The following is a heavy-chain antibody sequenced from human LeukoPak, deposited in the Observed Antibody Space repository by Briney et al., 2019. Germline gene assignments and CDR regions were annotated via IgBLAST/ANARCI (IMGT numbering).Heavy chain of an antibody. CDR3: ATARRGSYFDY. CDR1: GDTLTELS. J-gene: IGHJ4*02. Sequence: ASVKVSCKVSGDTLTELSIHWVRQAPGKGLEWLGGFDTEDAKTIYAQQFLDRITITDDTSTDTAYMELSSLRSEDTAVYYCATARRGSYFDYWGQGTLVTVSS. D-gene: IGHD1-26*01. CDR2: FDTEDAKT. V-gene: IGHV1-24*01.